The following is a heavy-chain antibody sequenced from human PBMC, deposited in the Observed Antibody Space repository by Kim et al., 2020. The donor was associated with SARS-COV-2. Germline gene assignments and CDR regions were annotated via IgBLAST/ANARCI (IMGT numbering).Heavy chain of an antibody. V-gene: IGHV3-33*05. J-gene: IGHJ4*02. CDR3: ARVSGDYEPSGYDY. CDR2: ISYDGSNK. Sequence: GGSLRLSCAASGFTFSSYGMHWVRQAPGKGLEWVAVISYDGSNKYYADSVKGRFTISRDNSKNTLYLQMNSLRAEDTAVYYCARVSGDYEPSGYDYWGQGTLVTVSS. CDR1: GFTFSSYG. D-gene: IGHD4-17*01.